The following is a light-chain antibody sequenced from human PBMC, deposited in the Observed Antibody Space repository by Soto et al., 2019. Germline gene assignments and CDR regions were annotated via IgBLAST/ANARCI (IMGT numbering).Light chain of an antibody. CDR1: NSDIGSYNF. CDR3: SSYSSTTTPYV. Sequence: QSVLTQPASVSGSPGQSITISCTGTNSDIGSYNFVSWYQQHPGRAPKLIMSEVNIRPSGVSNRFSGSKSGHTASLTISGLQPEGEGDFYCSSYSSTTTPYVFGGGTKVTVL. V-gene: IGLV2-23*02. CDR2: EVN. J-gene: IGLJ1*01.